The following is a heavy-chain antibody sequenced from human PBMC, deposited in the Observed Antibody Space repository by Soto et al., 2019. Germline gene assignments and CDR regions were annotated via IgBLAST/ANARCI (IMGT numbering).Heavy chain of an antibody. Sequence: EVQLVESGGGLVQPGGSLRLSCSASGFTFSSYDMHWVRQGPGKGLEWVSAIGTAGDTNYAGYVKGRFTISRENAKNSLYLQMNSLSAGDTAIYFCARAIGPTLFDYWGQGTLVTVSS. CDR1: GFTFSSYD. CDR2: IGTAGDT. CDR3: ARAIGPTLFDY. D-gene: IGHD3-22*01. V-gene: IGHV3-13*04. J-gene: IGHJ4*02.